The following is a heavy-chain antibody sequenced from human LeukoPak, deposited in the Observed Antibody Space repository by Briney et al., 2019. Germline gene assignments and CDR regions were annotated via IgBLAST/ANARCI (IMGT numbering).Heavy chain of an antibody. CDR2: IHYSGST. D-gene: IGHD6-19*01. CDR3: ARWFSSGWAFDY. CDR1: GGTISSYY. J-gene: IGHJ4*02. V-gene: IGHV4-59*08. Sequence: SETLSLTCTVSGGTISSYYWNWIRQPPGKGLEWIGYIHYSGSTKYNPSLKSRVTISVDTSKNQFSLKLSSVTAADTAVYYCARWFSSGWAFDYWGQGTLVTVSS.